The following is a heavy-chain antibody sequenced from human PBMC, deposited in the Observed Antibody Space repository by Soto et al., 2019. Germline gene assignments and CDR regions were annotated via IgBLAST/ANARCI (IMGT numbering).Heavy chain of an antibody. CDR1: GGSISRSSYY. V-gene: IGHV4-39*02. CDR2: IYYSGNT. CDR3: ARRITRPELLAY. J-gene: IGHJ4*02. D-gene: IGHD1-20*01. Sequence: SETLSLTCTVSGGSISRSSYYWGWIRQPPGKGLEWIGNIYYSGNTYYNPSLQSRVTISVDTSKNHFSLKLTSATAADTAVYYCARRITRPELLAYWGQGALVTVSS.